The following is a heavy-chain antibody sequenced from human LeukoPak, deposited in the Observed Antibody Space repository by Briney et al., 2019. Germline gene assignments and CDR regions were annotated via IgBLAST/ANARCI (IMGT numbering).Heavy chain of an antibody. V-gene: IGHV3-23*01. D-gene: IGHD5-24*01. CDR3: AKVRAMATVFDY. CDR1: GFTFSSDA. CDR2: ISGSGGST. Sequence: GGSLRLSCAASGFTFSSDAMSWVRQAPGKGLEWVSAISGSGGSTYYADSVKGRFTISRDNSKNTLYLQMNSLRAEDTAVYYCAKVRAMATVFDYWGQGTLVTVSS. J-gene: IGHJ4*02.